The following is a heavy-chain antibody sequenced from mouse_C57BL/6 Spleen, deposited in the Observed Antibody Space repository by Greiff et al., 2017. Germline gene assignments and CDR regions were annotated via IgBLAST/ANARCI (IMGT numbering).Heavy chain of an antibody. J-gene: IGHJ1*03. CDR3: SRDYYGSSPGWYFDV. CDR1: GYTFTSYW. CDR2: INPSNGGT. Sequence: VQLQQPGTELVKPGASVKLSCKASGYTFTSYWMHWVKQRPGQGLEWIGNINPSNGGTNYNEKFKSKAALTVDKSSSPAYMQLSSLTSEDSAVYYCSRDYYGSSPGWYFDVWGTGTTVTVSS. D-gene: IGHD1-1*01. V-gene: IGHV1-53*01.